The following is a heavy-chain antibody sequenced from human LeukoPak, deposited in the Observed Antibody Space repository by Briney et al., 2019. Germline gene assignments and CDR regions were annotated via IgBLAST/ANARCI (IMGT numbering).Heavy chain of an antibody. CDR2: IYTSGST. J-gene: IGHJ3*02. CDR3: ARDNYYDSTGQLYDAFDI. Sequence: PSETLSFTSTVSGGSISSYYWSWIRQPAGKGLEWIGRIYTSGSTNYNPSLKSRVTMSVDTSKNQFSLKLSSVTAADTAVYYCARDNYYDSTGQLYDAFDIWGRGTMVTVSS. CDR1: GGSISSYY. D-gene: IGHD3-22*01. V-gene: IGHV4-4*07.